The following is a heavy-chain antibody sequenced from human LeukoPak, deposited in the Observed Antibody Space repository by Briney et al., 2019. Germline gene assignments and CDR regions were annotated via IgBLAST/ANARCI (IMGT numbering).Heavy chain of an antibody. CDR1: GFTFSSYA. V-gene: IGHV3-23*01. CDR2: ISGTGGST. CDR3: AKDYCTNGVCFFDF. J-gene: IGHJ4*02. Sequence: GGSLRLSCAASGFTFSSYAMSWVRQAPGKGLAWVSSISGTGGSTYHADSAQGRFTISRDNSKNTLYLQMSSLRAEDTAVYYCAKDYCTNGVCFFDFWGRGTLVTVSS. D-gene: IGHD2-8*01.